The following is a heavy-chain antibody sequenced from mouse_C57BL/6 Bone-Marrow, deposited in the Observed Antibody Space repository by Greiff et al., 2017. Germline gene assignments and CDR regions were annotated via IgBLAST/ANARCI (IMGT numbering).Heavy chain of an antibody. J-gene: IGHJ4*01. CDR1: GYTFTSYG. Sequence: QVQLQQSGAELARPEASVKLSCKASGYTFTSYGISWVKQRTGQGLEWIGEIYPRSGNTYYNEKFKGKATLTADKSSSTAYMELRSLTSEDSAVYVCARREVGTGRGAMDYWGQGTSVTVSS. CDR2: IYPRSGNT. CDR3: ARREVGTGRGAMDY. V-gene: IGHV1-81*01. D-gene: IGHD4-1*01.